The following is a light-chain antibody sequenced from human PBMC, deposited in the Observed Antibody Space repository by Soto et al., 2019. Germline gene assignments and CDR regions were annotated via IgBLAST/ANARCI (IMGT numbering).Light chain of an antibody. Sequence: DIQMTQSPSAMSASVGDRVTITCRASQGINHYLAWFQQKPGKAPKLLIYKASSLESGVPSRFSGSGSGTEFTLTISSLQPDDFATYYCQHYNTYPWTFGQGTKVDIK. CDR3: QHYNTYPWT. CDR1: QGINHY. V-gene: IGKV1-16*01. J-gene: IGKJ1*01. CDR2: KAS.